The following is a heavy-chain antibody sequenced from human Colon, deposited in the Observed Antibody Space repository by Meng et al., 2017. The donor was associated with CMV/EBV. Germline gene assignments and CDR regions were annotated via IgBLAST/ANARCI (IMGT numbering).Heavy chain of an antibody. V-gene: IGHV1-3*02. CDR2: SNARNGNT. D-gene: IGHD2-2*01. CDR3: ARDRAVVVPAALYYFDY. CDR1: GYTFTTYA. Sequence: ASVKVSCKASGYTFTTYAMHWVRQAPGQRLEWMGWSNARNGNTKYSQEFQGRVTITRDTSASTSYMELSSLRSEDTAVYYCARDRAVVVPAALYYFDYWGQGTLVTVSS. J-gene: IGHJ4*02.